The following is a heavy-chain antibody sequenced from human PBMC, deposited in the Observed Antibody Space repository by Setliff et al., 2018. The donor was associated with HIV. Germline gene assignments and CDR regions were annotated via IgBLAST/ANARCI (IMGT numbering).Heavy chain of an antibody. CDR3: ARLGYSGSLVGAFDI. J-gene: IGHJ3*02. CDR2: IYHSGIT. V-gene: IGHV4-38-2*02. Sequence: SETLSLTCTVSGYSISSGYYWGWIRQPPGKGLEWIGSIYHSGITYYNSSLKSRVTITVDTSKNQFSLNLTSVTAADTAVYYCARLGYSGSLVGAFDIWGQGTMVTVSS. D-gene: IGHD1-26*01. CDR1: GYSISSGYY.